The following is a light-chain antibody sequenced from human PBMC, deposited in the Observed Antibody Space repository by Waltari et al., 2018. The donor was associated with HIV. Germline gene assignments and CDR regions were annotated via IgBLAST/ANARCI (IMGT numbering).Light chain of an antibody. CDR3: QQYNNWPVQYT. J-gene: IGKJ2*01. CDR1: ESIVSDY. Sequence: EIVLTQSPGTLSLSPGERATLSCRASESIVSDYLAWYQQKGGQAPRLLIYGTSNRATGIPDRFSGSGSVTDFTLTISRLEPQDFAVYYCQQYNNWPVQYTFGQGTKLEIK. CDR2: GTS. V-gene: IGKV3-20*01.